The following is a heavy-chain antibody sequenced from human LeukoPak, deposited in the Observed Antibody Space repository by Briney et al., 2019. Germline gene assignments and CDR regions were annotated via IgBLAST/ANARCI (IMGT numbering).Heavy chain of an antibody. V-gene: IGHV1-18*01. CDR1: GYTFTSHG. CDR2: ISAYNGNT. J-gene: IGHJ4*02. D-gene: IGHD3-9*01. CDR3: ARVHYDILTGYLEGRFDHY. Sequence: GASVKVSCKASGYTFTSHGISWVRQAPGQGLEWMGWISAYNGNTNYAQKLQGRVTMTTDTSTSTAYMELRSLRSDDTAVYYCARVHYDILTGYLEGRFDHYWGQGTLVTVSS.